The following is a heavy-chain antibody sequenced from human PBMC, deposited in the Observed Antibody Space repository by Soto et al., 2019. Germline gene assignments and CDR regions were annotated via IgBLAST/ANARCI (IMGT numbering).Heavy chain of an antibody. V-gene: IGHV2-5*02. Sequence: QITLKESGPTLVKPTQTLTLTCTFSGVSLSTRGVSVGWIRQPPGKALEWLGLIYWDDDKRYSPSLKSRLTITKDTSKSQVVLKLTTMDSVDTATYFCAHRSCSNGVCSDFGYWGQGTLVTVSS. CDR1: GVSLSTRGVS. D-gene: IGHD2-8*01. J-gene: IGHJ4*02. CDR2: IYWDDDK. CDR3: AHRSCSNGVCSDFGY.